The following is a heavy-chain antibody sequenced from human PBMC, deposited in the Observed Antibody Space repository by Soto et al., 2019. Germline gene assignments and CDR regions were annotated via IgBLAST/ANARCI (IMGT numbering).Heavy chain of an antibody. CDR3: ARGGAYYYGSGSKRNYYYYYGMDV. J-gene: IGHJ6*02. CDR2: IIPILGIA. D-gene: IGHD3-10*01. CDR1: GYTFTSYG. Sequence: ASVKVSCKASGYTFTSYGISWVRQAPGQGLEWMGRIIPILGIANYAQKFQGRVTITADKSTSTAYMELSSLRSEDTAVYYCARGGAYYYGSGSKRNYYYYYGMDVWGQGTTVTVSS. V-gene: IGHV1-69*04.